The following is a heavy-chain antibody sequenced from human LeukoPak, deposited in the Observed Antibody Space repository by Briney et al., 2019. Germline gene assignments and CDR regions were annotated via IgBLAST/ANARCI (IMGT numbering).Heavy chain of an antibody. CDR1: GFTFSSYS. V-gene: IGHV3-20*04. CDR3: ARETDNSGHYFPPFDS. J-gene: IGHJ5*01. CDR2: INWNGDST. Sequence: PGGSLRLSCAASGFTFSSYSMNWVRQAPGKGLEWVSGINWNGDSTGYADSVKGRFTISRDNAKNSLFLQMNSLRAGDTALYYCARETDNSGHYFPPFDSWGLGTLVTVSS. D-gene: IGHD3-22*01.